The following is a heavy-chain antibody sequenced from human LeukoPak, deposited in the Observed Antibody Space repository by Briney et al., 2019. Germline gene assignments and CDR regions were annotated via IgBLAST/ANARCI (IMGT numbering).Heavy chain of an antibody. D-gene: IGHD3-22*01. CDR1: GYTFTSYY. CDR2: INPSGGST. V-gene: IGHV1-46*01. CDR3: ARVPYYYDSSDHWFDP. Sequence: GASVKVSCKASGYTFTSYYMHWVRQAPGQGLEWMGIINPSGGSTSYAQKFQGRVTMTRDMSTSTVYMELSSLRSEDTAVYYCARVPYYYDSSDHWFDPWGQGTLVTVSS. J-gene: IGHJ5*02.